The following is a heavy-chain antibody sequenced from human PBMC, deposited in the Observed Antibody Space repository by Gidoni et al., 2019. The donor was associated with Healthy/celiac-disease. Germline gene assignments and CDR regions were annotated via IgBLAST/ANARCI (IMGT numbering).Heavy chain of an antibody. V-gene: IGHV3-15*01. Sequence: EVQLVESGGGLVKPGGSLRLSCAASGFTFSNTRMSWVRHAPGKGLECVCRIKSKTDCGTTYYAAPVKVRFTISIDDSKNTLYLQINSLKTEDTAVYYCTTDPDLAGWELPFDAFDIRGQGTMVTVSS. D-gene: IGHD1-26*01. J-gene: IGHJ3*02. CDR1: GFTFSNTR. CDR2: IKSKTDCGTT. CDR3: TTDPDLAGWELPFDAFDI.